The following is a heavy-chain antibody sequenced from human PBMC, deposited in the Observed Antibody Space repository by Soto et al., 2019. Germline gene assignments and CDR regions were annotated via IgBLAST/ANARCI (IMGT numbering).Heavy chain of an antibody. V-gene: IGHV1-69*08. CDR2: IIPILGLT. J-gene: IGHJ5*02. Sequence: QVQLVQSGAEVKKPGSSVKVSCKASGGTFSTYTISWVRQAPGQGLEWMGRIIPILGLTNYAQRFQGRVKITADKSTSTAYMELSSLTSEDTAVYYCARDARPYHYDSSGYYYWFDPWGQGTLVTVSS. CDR3: ARDARPYHYDSSGYYYWFDP. D-gene: IGHD3-22*01. CDR1: GGTFSTYT.